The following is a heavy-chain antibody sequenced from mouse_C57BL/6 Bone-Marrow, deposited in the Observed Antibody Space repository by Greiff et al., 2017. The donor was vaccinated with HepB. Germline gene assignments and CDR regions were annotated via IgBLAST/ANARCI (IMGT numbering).Heavy chain of an antibody. Sequence: VQLQQSGAELARPGASVKLSCKASGYTFTSYGISWVKQRTGQGLEWIGEIYPRSGNTYYNEKFKGKATLTADKSSSTAYMELRSLTSEDSAVYFCARGANWDGFAYWGQGTLVTVSA. CDR3: ARGANWDGFAY. V-gene: IGHV1-81*01. J-gene: IGHJ3*01. D-gene: IGHD4-1*01. CDR1: GYTFTSYG. CDR2: IYPRSGNT.